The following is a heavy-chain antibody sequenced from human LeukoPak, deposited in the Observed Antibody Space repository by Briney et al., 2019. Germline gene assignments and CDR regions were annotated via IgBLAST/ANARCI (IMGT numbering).Heavy chain of an antibody. CDR3: ARGIRQDYYGSGSYSLAWFDP. CDR1: GSIFTSYW. D-gene: IGHD3-10*01. CDR2: IYPGDSDT. Sequence: AESLKISCKGSGSIFTSYWIGWVRQIPGKGLEWMGIIYPGDSDTRYSPSFQGQVTISADKSISTAYLQWSSLKASDTAMYYCARGIRQDYYGSGSYSLAWFDPWGQGTLVTVSS. V-gene: IGHV5-51*01. J-gene: IGHJ5*02.